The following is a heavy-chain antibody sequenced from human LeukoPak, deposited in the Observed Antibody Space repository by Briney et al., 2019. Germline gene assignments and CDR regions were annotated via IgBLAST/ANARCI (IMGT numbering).Heavy chain of an antibody. J-gene: IGHJ5*02. V-gene: IGHV3-7*01. D-gene: IGHD6-13*01. CDR1: GFTFSSYW. CDR3: ARALVGSSWYEKITRLNWFDP. Sequence: GGSLRLSCAASGFTFSSYWMSWVRQAPGKGLEWVANIKQDGSEKYYVDSVKGRFTISRDNAKNSLYLQMNSLRAEDTVVYYCARALVGSSWYEKITRLNWFDPWGQGTLVTVSS. CDR2: IKQDGSEK.